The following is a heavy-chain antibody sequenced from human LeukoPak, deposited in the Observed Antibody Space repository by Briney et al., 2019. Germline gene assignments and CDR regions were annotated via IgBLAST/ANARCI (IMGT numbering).Heavy chain of an antibody. Sequence: PGGSLRLSCAASGFTFRSYDMHWVRQVTGKGLEWDSAVGISGDTYYAGSVKGRFTISRENAKNSLYLQMNSLTAGDTAVYYCVRGGIQVSGIDEIDYWGQGTLVTVSS. J-gene: IGHJ4*02. CDR1: GFTFRSYD. D-gene: IGHD6-19*01. CDR2: VGISGDT. CDR3: VRGGIQVSGIDEIDY. V-gene: IGHV3-13*01.